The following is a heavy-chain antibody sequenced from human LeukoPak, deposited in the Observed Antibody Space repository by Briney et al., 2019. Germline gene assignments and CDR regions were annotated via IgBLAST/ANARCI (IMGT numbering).Heavy chain of an antibody. V-gene: IGHV3-48*03. D-gene: IGHD2-15*01. Sequence: GGSLRLACAASGFTFSSYEMNWVRQGPGKGLEWISYITTTDTTKYYTDSVKGRFTISRDHAKNSLYLQMHSLRAEDTAVYYCARGGIVFGIWGQGTVVTVSS. CDR3: ARGGIVFGI. J-gene: IGHJ3*02. CDR2: ITTTDTTK. CDR1: GFTFSSYE.